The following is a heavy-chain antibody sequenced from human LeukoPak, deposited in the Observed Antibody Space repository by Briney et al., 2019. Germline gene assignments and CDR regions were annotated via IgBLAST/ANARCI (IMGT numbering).Heavy chain of an antibody. CDR3: ARNQQLGGHSYYYYGMDV. CDR1: GFTSIAYA. CDR2: ISGGGVTT. D-gene: IGHD3-16*01. V-gene: IGHV3-23*01. J-gene: IGHJ6*02. Sequence: GGSLRLSCVGSGFTSIAYALTWARQAPGKGLEWVSGISGGGVTTYYADSVKGRFTIPRDNSKNTLYLQMNSLRADDTAIYYCARNQQLGGHSYYYYGMDVWGQGTTVTVSS.